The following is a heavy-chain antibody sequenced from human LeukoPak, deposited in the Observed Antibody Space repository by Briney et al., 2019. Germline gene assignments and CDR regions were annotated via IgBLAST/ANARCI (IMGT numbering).Heavy chain of an antibody. CDR3: AREAYDFWSGYYDY. J-gene: IGHJ4*02. CDR2: IYSSGST. V-gene: IGHV4-61*02. Sequence: SQTLSLTCTVSGGSISSGSYYWSWIRQPAGKGLEWIGRIYSSGSTNYNPSLKSRVTISVDTSKNQFSLKLNSVRAADTAVYYCAREAYDFWSGYYDYWGQGTLVTVSS. CDR1: GGSISSGSYY. D-gene: IGHD3-3*01.